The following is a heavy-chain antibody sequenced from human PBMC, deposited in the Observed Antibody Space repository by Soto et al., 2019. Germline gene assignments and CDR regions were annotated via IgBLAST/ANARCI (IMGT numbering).Heavy chain of an antibody. CDR1: GFTFSSYG. V-gene: IGHV3-30*03. CDR3: ACDFYNSSGYYQKEFDY. D-gene: IGHD3-22*01. CDR2: ISYDGSNK. J-gene: IGHJ4*02. Sequence: GGSLRLSCAASGFTFSSYGMHWVRQAPGKGLEWVAVISYDGSNKYYADSVKGRFTISRDNSKNTLYLQMNSLRAEDTAVYYCACDFYNSSGYYQKEFDYWGQGTLVTVSS.